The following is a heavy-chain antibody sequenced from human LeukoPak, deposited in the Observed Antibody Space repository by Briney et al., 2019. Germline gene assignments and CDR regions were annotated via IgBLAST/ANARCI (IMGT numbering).Heavy chain of an antibody. Sequence: PSETLSLTCAVYGGSFSGYYWSWIRQPPGKGLEWVGEINHSGSTNYNPSLKSRVTISVDTSKNQFSLKLSSVTAADTAVYYCARGSQVPAAITGSIVDYWGQGTLVTVSS. J-gene: IGHJ4*02. CDR1: GGSFSGYY. CDR3: ARGSQVPAAITGSIVDY. D-gene: IGHD2-2*02. CDR2: INHSGST. V-gene: IGHV4-34*01.